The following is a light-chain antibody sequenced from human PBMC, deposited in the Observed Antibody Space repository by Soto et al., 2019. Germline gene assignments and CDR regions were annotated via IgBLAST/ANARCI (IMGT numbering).Light chain of an antibody. CDR3: SSYAGSNMGV. Sequence: QSALTQPASVSGSPGQSITISCTGTSSDVGGYKYVSWYQKHPGKAPKVIIFEGSSRPSGVSNRFSASKSGDTASLTVSGLRAEDEADYYCSSYAGSNMGVFGSGTKLTVL. V-gene: IGLV2-14*01. CDR1: SSDVGGYKY. J-gene: IGLJ1*01. CDR2: EGS.